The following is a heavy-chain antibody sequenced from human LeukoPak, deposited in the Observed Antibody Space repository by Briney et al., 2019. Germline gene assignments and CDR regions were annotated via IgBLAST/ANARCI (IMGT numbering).Heavy chain of an antibody. J-gene: IGHJ6*03. D-gene: IGHD3-3*01. V-gene: IGHV4-34*01. CDR3: ARGRIDFPTYYFYMDV. CDR2: INHSGST. Sequence: PSETLSLTCAVYGGSFSGYYWSWIRQPPGKGLEWIGEINHSGSTNYNPSLKSRVTISVDTSKNQFSLKLSSVTAADTAVYYCARGRIDFPTYYFYMDVWGKGTTVTVSS. CDR1: GGSFSGYY.